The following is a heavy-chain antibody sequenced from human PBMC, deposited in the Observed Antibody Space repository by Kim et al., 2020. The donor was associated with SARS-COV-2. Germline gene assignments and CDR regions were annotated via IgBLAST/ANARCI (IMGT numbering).Heavy chain of an antibody. V-gene: IGHV3-48*04. D-gene: IGHD6-19*01. CDR3: ARAVAGGGYYYYYYGMDV. J-gene: IGHJ6*02. Sequence: GGSLRLSCAASGFTFSSYSMNWVRQAPGKGLEWVSYISSSISTIYYADSVKGRFTISRDNAKNSMYLQMNSLRAEDTAVYYCARAVAGGGYYYYYYGMDVWGQGTTVTVSS. CDR1: GFTFSSYS. CDR2: ISSSISTI.